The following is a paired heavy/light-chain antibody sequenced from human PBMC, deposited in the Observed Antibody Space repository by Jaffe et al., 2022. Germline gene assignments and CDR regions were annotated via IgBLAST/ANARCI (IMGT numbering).Light chain of an antibody. Sequence: QSALTQPPSASGSPGQSVTISCTGTSSDVGGYNYVSWYQQHPGKAPKLMIYEVSKRPSGVPDRFSGSKSGNTASLTVSGLQTEDEADYYCSSYAGSNNLGVFGTGTKVTVL. CDR1: SSDVGGYNY. J-gene: IGLJ1*01. CDR3: SSYAGSNNLGV. V-gene: IGLV2-8*01. CDR2: EVS.
Heavy chain of an antibody. CDR3: TRGGRRYVDV. CDR1: GFTFKNHY. Sequence: EVQLVESGGGLVQPGGSLRLSCAASGFTFKNHYMSWVRQAPGKGLEWVANIKEDGSERYYVDSVKGRVTISRDNAKNSLYLQMNSLRAEDTAVYYCTRGGRRYVDVWGEGTTVTVSS. V-gene: IGHV3-7*04. J-gene: IGHJ6*03. CDR2: IKEDGSER.